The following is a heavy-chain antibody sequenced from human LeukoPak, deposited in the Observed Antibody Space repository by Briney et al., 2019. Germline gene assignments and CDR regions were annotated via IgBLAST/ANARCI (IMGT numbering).Heavy chain of an antibody. Sequence: ASVKVSCKVSGYTLTELSMHWVRQAPGKGLEWMGGFDPEDGETIYAQKFQGRVTMTEDTSTDTAYMELSSLRSEDTAVYYCATVNRQDTIFEVVTRFDYWGQGTLVTVSS. J-gene: IGHJ4*02. V-gene: IGHV1-24*01. CDR3: ATVNRQDTIFEVVTRFDY. D-gene: IGHD3-3*01. CDR2: FDPEDGET. CDR1: GYTLTELS.